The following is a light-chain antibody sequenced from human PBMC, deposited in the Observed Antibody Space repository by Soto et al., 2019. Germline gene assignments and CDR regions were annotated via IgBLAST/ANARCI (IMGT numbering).Light chain of an antibody. CDR2: GAS. J-gene: IGKJ4*01. CDR3: QQYNSYSLT. Sequence: DIQMTQSPSSVSASIGDTVTITCRASQDISTLLAWYQQKPGKAPKLLIYGASTLESGVPSRFSGRGSGTDFTLTISSLQPEDFATYFCQQYNSYSLTFGGGTKVEIK. CDR1: QDISTL. V-gene: IGKV1D-12*01.